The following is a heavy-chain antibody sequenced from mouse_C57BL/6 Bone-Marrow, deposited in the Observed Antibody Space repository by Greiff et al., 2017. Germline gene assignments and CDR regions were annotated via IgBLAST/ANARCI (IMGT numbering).Heavy chain of an antibody. CDR2: IYPGNSDT. CDR3: TCDYDDAGYFDY. Sequence: EVKLVESGTVLARPGASVKMSCKTSGYTFTSYWMHWVKQRPGQGLEWIGAIYPGNSDTSYNQKFKGKAKLTAVTSASTAYMELSSLTNEDSAVYYCTCDYDDAGYFDYWGQGTTLTVSS. J-gene: IGHJ2*01. CDR1: GYTFTSYW. V-gene: IGHV1-5*01. D-gene: IGHD2-4*01.